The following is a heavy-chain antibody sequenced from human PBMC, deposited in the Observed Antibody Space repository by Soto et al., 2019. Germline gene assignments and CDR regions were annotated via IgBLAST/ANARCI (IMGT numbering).Heavy chain of an antibody. Sequence: GGSLRLSCAASGFTFSSYAIHWVRQAPGKGLEWVAVISYDGSNKYYADSVKGRFTISRDNSKNTLYLQMNSLRAEDTAVYYCARDPSSWYLFDYWGQGTLVTVSS. J-gene: IGHJ4*02. CDR2: ISYDGSNK. D-gene: IGHD6-13*01. V-gene: IGHV3-30-3*01. CDR3: ARDPSSWYLFDY. CDR1: GFTFSSYA.